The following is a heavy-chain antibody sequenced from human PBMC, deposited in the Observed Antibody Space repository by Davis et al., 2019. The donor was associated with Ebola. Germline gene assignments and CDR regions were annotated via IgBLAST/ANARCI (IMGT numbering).Heavy chain of an antibody. V-gene: IGHV3-64D*08. J-gene: IGHJ3*02. CDR2: ISGNGVNT. CDR1: GFTFSVFY. Sequence: GGSLRLSCSASGFTFSVFYMHWVRLAPGTGLEYVSAISGNGVNTHYTDSVRGRFTVSRDNSKNTLYLQMNGLRVEDTAIYYCAKDTSNIWFDIWGQGTMVTVSS. CDR3: AKDTSNIWFDI. D-gene: IGHD1-26*01.